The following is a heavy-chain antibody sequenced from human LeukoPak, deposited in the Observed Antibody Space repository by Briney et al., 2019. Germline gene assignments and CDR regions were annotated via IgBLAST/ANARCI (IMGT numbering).Heavy chain of an antibody. Sequence: GGSLRLSCAASGFTFSGYAMSWVRQAPGKGLEWVSGISIGGDYTYYADSVQGRFTISRDNSKNTLFLQMSKLRAEDTAKYYCARGYSSEIDYWGQGTLVTVSS. CDR1: GFTFSGYA. D-gene: IGHD6-25*01. J-gene: IGHJ4*02. CDR3: ARGYSSEIDY. V-gene: IGHV3-23*01. CDR2: ISIGGDYT.